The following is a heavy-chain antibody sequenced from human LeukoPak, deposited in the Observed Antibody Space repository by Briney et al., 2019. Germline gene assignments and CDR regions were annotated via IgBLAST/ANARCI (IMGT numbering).Heavy chain of an antibody. V-gene: IGHV3-7*01. CDR2: IKQDGSEK. D-gene: IGHD6-13*01. CDR1: GFTFSSYW. J-gene: IGHJ4*02. CDR3: ARGGPAAGRFDY. Sequence: GGSLRLSCAASGFTFSSYWMSWVRQAPGKGVEWVANIKQDGSEKYYVDSVKGRFTISRDNSKNRLYLQMNSLRAEDTAVYYCARGGPAAGRFDYWGQGTLVTVSS.